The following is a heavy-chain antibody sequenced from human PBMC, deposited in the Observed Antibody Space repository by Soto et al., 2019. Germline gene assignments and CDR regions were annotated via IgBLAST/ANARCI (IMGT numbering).Heavy chain of an antibody. V-gene: IGHV2-5*01. J-gene: IGHJ4*02. CDR1: VFSLSTGGVG. CDR3: PHLPPFADYNLGC. Sequence: PTLVNPTQTLTLTCNFSVFSLSTGGVGVAWVRQPPGKALEWLTLIYWNGETRTSPSLENRLTVTKDASKNQVSLTMTNMDPVDTATYYYPHLPPFADYNLGCWGQGIRVTVSS. CDR2: IYWNGET. D-gene: IGHD1-20*01.